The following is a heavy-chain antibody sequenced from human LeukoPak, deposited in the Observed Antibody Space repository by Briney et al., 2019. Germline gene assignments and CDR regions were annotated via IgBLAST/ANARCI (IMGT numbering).Heavy chain of an antibody. J-gene: IGHJ4*02. CDR1: NYMFTRYG. Sequence: ASVTVSCRASNYMFTRYGISWVRQAPGQGLEWMGWISAYNGNTNYAQKLQGRVTMTTDTSTSTAYMELRSLRSDDTAVYYCARDQAFQGIDYWGQGTLVTVSS. V-gene: IGHV1-18*01. CDR2: ISAYNGNT. D-gene: IGHD3-10*01. CDR3: ARDQAFQGIDY.